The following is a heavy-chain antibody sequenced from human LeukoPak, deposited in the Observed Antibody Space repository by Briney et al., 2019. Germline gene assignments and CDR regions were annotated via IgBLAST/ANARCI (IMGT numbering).Heavy chain of an antibody. CDR3: AREVDTPMFDAFDI. V-gene: IGHV4-39*07. J-gene: IGHJ3*02. Sequence: SETLSLTCTVSGGSISSSSYYWGWIRQPPGKGLEWIGSVYYSGRTYYNPSLKSRVTISVDTSKNQFSLKLSSVTAADTAVYYCAREVDTPMFDAFDIWGQGTMVTVSS. D-gene: IGHD5-18*01. CDR1: GGSISSSSYY. CDR2: VYYSGRT.